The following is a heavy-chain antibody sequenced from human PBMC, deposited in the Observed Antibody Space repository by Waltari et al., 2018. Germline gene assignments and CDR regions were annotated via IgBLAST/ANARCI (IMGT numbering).Heavy chain of an antibody. V-gene: IGHV3-53*02. CDR2: IYSTRTT. CDR3: ARADCRSVSGYNFDY. CDR1: GFTVSSSY. J-gene: IGHJ4*02. Sequence: EVQLVETGGDLIQPGGSLRLSCAASGFTVSSSYMTWVRPAPGKGLECVSMIYSTRTTDDAESVKGRFTISRDKSKNTLYLQMNSRRAEDTAVYYCARADCRSVSGYNFDYWGQGTLVTVSS. D-gene: IGHD2-2*01.